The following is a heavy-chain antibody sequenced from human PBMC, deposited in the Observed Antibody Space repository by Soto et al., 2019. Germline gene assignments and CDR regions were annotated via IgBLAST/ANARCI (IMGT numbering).Heavy chain of an antibody. CDR3: ARVGPYYYDSSGYYSYNFDY. J-gene: IGHJ4*02. Sequence: QVQLQESGPGLVKPSQTLSLTCTVSGGSISSGGYYWSWIRQHPGKGLEWIGYIYYSGSTYYNPSLKSRVTISVDTSKTQFSLKLSSVTAADTAVYYCARVGPYYYDSSGYYSYNFDYWGQGTLVTVSS. CDR1: GGSISSGGYY. V-gene: IGHV4-31*03. CDR2: IYYSGST. D-gene: IGHD3-22*01.